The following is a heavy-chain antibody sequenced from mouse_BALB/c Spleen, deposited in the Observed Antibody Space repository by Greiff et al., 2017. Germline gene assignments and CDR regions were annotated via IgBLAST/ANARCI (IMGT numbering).Heavy chain of an antibody. CDR1: GFTFSSYA. J-gene: IGHJ3*01. Sequence: DVQLVESGGGLVKPGGSLKLSCAASGFTFSSYAMSWVRQTPEKRLEWVATISSGGSYTYYPDSVKGRFTISRDNAKNTLYLQMSSLRSEDTAMYYCARNSFAYWGQGTLVTVSA. V-gene: IGHV5-9-3*01. CDR3: ARNSFAY. CDR2: ISSGGSYT.